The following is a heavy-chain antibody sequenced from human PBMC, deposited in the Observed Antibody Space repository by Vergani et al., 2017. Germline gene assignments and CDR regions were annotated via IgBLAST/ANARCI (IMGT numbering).Heavy chain of an antibody. CDR2: IIPILGIA. D-gene: IGHD6-6*01. CDR3: AREAARKGSYFDY. V-gene: IGHV1-69*08. Sequence: QVQLVQSGAEVKKPGSSVKVSCKASGGTFSSYTISWVRQAPGQGLEWMGRIIPILGIANYAQKFQGRVTITADKSTSTAYMELRSLRSDDTAVYYCAREAARKGSYFDYWGQGTLVTVSS. J-gene: IGHJ4*02. CDR1: GGTFSSYT.